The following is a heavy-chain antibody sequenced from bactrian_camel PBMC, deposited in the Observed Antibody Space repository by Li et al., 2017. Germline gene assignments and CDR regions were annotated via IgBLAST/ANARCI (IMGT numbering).Heavy chain of an antibody. D-gene: IGHD1*01. CDR2: INRHGDIT. J-gene: IGHJ4*01. V-gene: IGHV3S1*01. CDR1: GFDFSNYY. CDR3: AAAVFCTSALVRPAPATY. Sequence: HVQLVESGGGLVQPGGSLTLSCTATGFDFSNYYMNWVRVPPGKGLEWVSGINRHGDITSYADAAKGRFTISRDNAKNTLYLHMNSLDPDDTAVYYCAAAVFCTSALVRPAPATYWGQGTQVTVS.